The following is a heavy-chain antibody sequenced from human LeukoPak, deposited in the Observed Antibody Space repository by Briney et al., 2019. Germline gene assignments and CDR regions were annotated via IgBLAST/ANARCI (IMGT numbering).Heavy chain of an antibody. J-gene: IGHJ4*02. D-gene: IGHD1-26*01. Sequence: ASVKVSCKASGYTFTGYSMHWVQQAPGQGLEWMGWINPNSGATNYAQKFQGRVTMTRDTSISTAYMELSRLRSDDTAVYYCATSGSYRIIDYWGQGTLVTVSS. CDR2: INPNSGAT. CDR1: GYTFTGYS. V-gene: IGHV1-2*02. CDR3: ATSGSYRIIDY.